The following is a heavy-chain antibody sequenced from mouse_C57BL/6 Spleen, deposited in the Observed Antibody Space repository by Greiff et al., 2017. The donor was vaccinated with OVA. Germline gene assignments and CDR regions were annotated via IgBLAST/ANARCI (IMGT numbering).Heavy chain of an antibody. CDR2: IWSGGST. V-gene: IGHV2-2*01. D-gene: IGHD2-1*01. J-gene: IGHJ4*01. Sequence: VQRVESGPGLVQPSQSLSITCTVSGFSLTSYGVHWVRQSPGKGLEWLGVIWSGGSTDYNAAFISRLSISKDNSKSQVFFKMNSLQADDTAIYYCARGIYYDAMDYWGQGTSVTVSS. CDR1: GFSLTSYG. CDR3: ARGIYYDAMDY.